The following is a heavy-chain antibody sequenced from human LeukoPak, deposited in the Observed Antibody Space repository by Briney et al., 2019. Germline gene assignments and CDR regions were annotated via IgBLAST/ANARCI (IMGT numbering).Heavy chain of an antibody. D-gene: IGHD3-22*01. CDR3: ARMSYYYDSSGYDAYAFDI. V-gene: IGHV4-59*10. Sequence: SETLSLTCAVYGGSFSGYYWSWIRQPAGKGLEWIGRIYTSGSTDYNPSLKSRVTMSVDTSKNQFSLKLSSVTAADTAVYYCARMSYYYDSSGYDAYAFDIWGQGTMVTVSS. CDR2: IYTSGST. CDR1: GGSFSGYY. J-gene: IGHJ3*02.